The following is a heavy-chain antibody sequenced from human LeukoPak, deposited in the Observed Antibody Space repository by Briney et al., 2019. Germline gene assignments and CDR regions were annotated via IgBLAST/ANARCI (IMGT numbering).Heavy chain of an antibody. CDR2: IIPIFGTA. Sequence: GASVKVSCKASGGTFSSYAISWVRQAPGQGLEWMGGIIPIFGTANYAQKFQGRVTITTDESTSTAYMELSSLRSEDTAVYYCARGVSGGSSGYGYYFDYWGQGTLVTVSS. V-gene: IGHV1-69*05. CDR3: ARGVSGGSSGYGYYFDY. D-gene: IGHD3-22*01. CDR1: GGTFSSYA. J-gene: IGHJ4*02.